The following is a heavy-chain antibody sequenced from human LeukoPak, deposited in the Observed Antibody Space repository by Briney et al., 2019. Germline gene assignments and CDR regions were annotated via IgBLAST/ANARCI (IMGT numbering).Heavy chain of an antibody. CDR1: GGSISSYY. D-gene: IGHD3-3*01. Sequence: SETLSLTCTVSGGSISSYYWSWIRQPAGKGLEWIGRTYTSGSTNYNPSLKSRVTMSVDTSKNQFSLKLSSVTAADTAVYYCASTTIFLAFDIWGQGTMVTVSS. V-gene: IGHV4-4*07. CDR2: TYTSGST. CDR3: ASTTIFLAFDI. J-gene: IGHJ3*02.